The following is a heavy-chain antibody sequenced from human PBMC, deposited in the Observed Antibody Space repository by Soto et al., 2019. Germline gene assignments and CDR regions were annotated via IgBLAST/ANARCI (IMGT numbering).Heavy chain of an antibody. Sequence: QAQLVQSGAEVKKPGASVKVSCKASGYTLSDYYMQWVRQAPGQGLEWMGWFNPNSGDRNYAQKFQGRVTMTRDTSIATAYMELSSLKSDDTAVYYCAREGGGIAAAGAGNDAFDIWGQGTMVTVSS. CDR2: FNPNSGDR. D-gene: IGHD6-13*01. CDR3: AREGGGIAAAGAGNDAFDI. J-gene: IGHJ3*02. CDR1: GYTLSDYY. V-gene: IGHV1-2*02.